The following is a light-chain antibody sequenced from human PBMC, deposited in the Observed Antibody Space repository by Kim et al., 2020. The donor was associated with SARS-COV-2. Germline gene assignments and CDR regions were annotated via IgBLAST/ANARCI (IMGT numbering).Light chain of an antibody. V-gene: IGLV3-1*01. CDR1: KLGDKY. J-gene: IGLJ3*02. CDR2: QDN. CDR3: QAWDSSTVV. Sequence: VSPQQTARITCSGDKLGDKYAFWYQQTPGQSPVLVMYQDNKRPSGVPERFSGSSSGNTATLTISGTQATDEADYYCQAWDSSTVVFGGGTQLTVL.